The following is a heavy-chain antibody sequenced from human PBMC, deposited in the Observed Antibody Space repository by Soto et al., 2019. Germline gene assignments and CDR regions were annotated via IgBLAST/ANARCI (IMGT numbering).Heavy chain of an antibody. D-gene: IGHD2-15*01. CDR1: GGSISSYY. J-gene: IGHJ4*02. Sequence: QVQLQESGPGLVKPSETLSLTCTVSGGSISSYYWSWIRQPPGKGLAWIGYIYYSGSTNYSPSLKSRVTISVDTSNNQFSLKRSSVTAADTAVYYCARGYCSGGSCGLFDYWGQGALVTVSS. CDR2: IYYSGST. V-gene: IGHV4-59*01. CDR3: ARGYCSGGSCGLFDY.